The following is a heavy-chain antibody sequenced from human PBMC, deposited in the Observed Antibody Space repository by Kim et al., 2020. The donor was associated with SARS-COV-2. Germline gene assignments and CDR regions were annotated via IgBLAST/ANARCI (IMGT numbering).Heavy chain of an antibody. J-gene: IGHJ4*02. CDR3: ARVIRVGTTLDY. V-gene: IGHV3-48*02. D-gene: IGHD1-7*01. Sequence: YYAGSVKGRFTISRDNAKNSLYLQMNSLRDEDAAVYYCARVIRVGTTLDYWGQGTLVTVSS.